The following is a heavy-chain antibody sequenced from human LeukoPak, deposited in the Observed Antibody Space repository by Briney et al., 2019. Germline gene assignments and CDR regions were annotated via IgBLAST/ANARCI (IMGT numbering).Heavy chain of an antibody. CDR1: GFTFTSSA. CDR2: ISSGGTP. CDR3: AKPEVGVASIDC. V-gene: IGHV3-23*01. D-gene: IGHD2-2*01. Sequence: GGSLRLSCGASGFTFTSSAMTWVRQAPGKGLEWVSAISSGGTPYYAASVRGRFIISRDASTNTLYLQVKSLTAEDTAVYYCAKPEVGVASIDCWGQGTLVTVSS. J-gene: IGHJ4*02.